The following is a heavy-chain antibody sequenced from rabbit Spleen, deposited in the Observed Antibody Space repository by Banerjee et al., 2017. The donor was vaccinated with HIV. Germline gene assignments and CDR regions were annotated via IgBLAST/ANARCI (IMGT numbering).Heavy chain of an antibody. J-gene: IGHJ6*01. V-gene: IGHV1S40*01. Sequence: QSLEESGGDLVKPGASLTLTCTASGIDFSGSYFMSWVRQAPGKGLEWIGCIYAGSSGSTYYASWAKGRFTISKTSSTTVTLQLNSLTAADTATYFCVRGASSSGYWLQPGLDYGMDLWGQGPWSPS. D-gene: IGHD1-1*01. CDR3: VRGASSSGYWLQPGLDYGMDL. CDR2: IYAGSSGST. CDR1: GIDFSGSYF.